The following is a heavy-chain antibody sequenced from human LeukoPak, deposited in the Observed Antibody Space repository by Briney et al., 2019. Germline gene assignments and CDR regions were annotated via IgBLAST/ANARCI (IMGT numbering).Heavy chain of an antibody. V-gene: IGHV3-30*04. D-gene: IGHD5-18*01. CDR2: ISYDGSNK. J-gene: IGHJ4*02. Sequence: GGSLRLSCAASGFTFSSYAMHWVRQAPGKGLEWVAVISYDGSNKYYADSVKGRFTISRDNSENTLYLQMNSLRAEDTAVYYCAKGRGYSYGQPEFDYWGQGTLVTVSS. CDR3: AKGRGYSYGQPEFDY. CDR1: GFTFSSYA.